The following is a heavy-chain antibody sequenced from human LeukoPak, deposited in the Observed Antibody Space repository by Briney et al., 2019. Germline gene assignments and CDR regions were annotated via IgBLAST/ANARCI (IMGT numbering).Heavy chain of an antibody. D-gene: IGHD6-6*01. J-gene: IGHJ4*02. CDR2: ISSSSSYI. V-gene: IGHV3-21*01. Sequence: PGGSLRLSCAASGFTFSSYGMSWVRQAPGKGLEWVSSISSSSSYIYYADSVKGRFTISRDNAKNSLYLQMNSLRAEDTAVYYCARDIAASRYWGQGTLVTVSS. CDR1: GFTFSSYG. CDR3: ARDIAASRY.